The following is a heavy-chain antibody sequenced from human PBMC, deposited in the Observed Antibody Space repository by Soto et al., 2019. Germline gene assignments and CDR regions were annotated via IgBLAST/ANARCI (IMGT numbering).Heavy chain of an antibody. CDR2: IHPSGGGT. J-gene: IGHJ4*02. CDR1: GYTFNTYY. CDR3: ARGGHIAVVTASFDY. D-gene: IGHD2-21*02. Sequence: QVQLVQSGAEVRKPGASVKGSCKPSGYTFNTYYLHWLRQAPGQALEWMGVIHPSGGGTTYAQKFLGRVTVTRDTSTTTVFMELSSLRSDDTAVYYCARGGHIAVVTASFDYWGQGTLVTVSS. V-gene: IGHV1-46*02.